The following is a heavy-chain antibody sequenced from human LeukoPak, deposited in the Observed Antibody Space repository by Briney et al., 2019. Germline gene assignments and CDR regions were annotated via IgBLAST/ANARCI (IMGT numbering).Heavy chain of an antibody. D-gene: IGHD3-10*01. J-gene: IGHJ6*02. CDR1: GFTFSSYS. V-gene: IGHV3-21*01. CDR2: ISSSSSYI. Sequence: GGSLRLSCAASGFTFSSYSMNWVRQAPGKGLEWVSSISSSSSYIYYADSVKGRFTISRDNAKNSLYLQMNSLRAEDTAVYYCARDRMVRGVILPAYGVDVWGQGTTVTVSS. CDR3: ARDRMVRGVILPAYGVDV.